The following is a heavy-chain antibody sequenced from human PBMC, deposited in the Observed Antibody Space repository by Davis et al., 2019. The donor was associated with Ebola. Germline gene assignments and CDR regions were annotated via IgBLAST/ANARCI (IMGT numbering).Heavy chain of an antibody. Sequence: PGGSLRLSCVVSGFTFSRYTMNWVRQAPGKGLEWISYITSSSNIIYYADSVKARFTISRDNAKNSLYLQMNSLRADDTAVYYCATCGFCVSSSGIDYRGQGTLVTVSS. CDR3: ATCGFCVSSSGIDY. J-gene: IGHJ4*02. CDR1: GFTFSRYT. D-gene: IGHD3-22*01. CDR2: ITSSSNII. V-gene: IGHV3-48*01.